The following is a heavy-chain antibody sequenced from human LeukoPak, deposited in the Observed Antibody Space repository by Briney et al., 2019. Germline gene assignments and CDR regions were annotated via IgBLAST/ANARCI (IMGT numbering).Heavy chain of an antibody. D-gene: IGHD1-26*01. Sequence: PGGSLRLSCAASGMNFERYGMHWVRQRPGKGLEWVGVISADGKADHADAVEGRFTVSRDNSKDSLSLQMSSLRDEDTALYYCATWAFYHDLDVWGQGTTVIVSS. CDR1: GMNFERYG. CDR3: ATWAFYHDLDV. CDR2: ISADGKA. J-gene: IGHJ6*02. V-gene: IGHV3-43*02.